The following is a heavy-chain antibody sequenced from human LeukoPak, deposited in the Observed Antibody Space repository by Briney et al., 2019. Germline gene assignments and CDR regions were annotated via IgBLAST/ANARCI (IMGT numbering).Heavy chain of an antibody. V-gene: IGHV3-23*01. CDR3: AKGHYYGSGSLDY. CDR2: IGGRDGST. D-gene: IGHD3-10*01. J-gene: IGHJ4*02. CDR1: GFTFSSYG. Sequence: GGSLRLSCAAAGFTFSSYGMSWVRQAPGKGLEWVSAIGGRDGSTYYADSVKGRFTISRDNSKNTLYVQMNSLRAEDTAVYYCAKGHYYGSGSLDYWGQGTLVTVSS.